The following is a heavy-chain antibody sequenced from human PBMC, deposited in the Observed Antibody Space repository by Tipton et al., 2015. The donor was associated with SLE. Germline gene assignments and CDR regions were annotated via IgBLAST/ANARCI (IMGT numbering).Heavy chain of an antibody. D-gene: IGHD3-10*01. CDR1: GFTFDDYA. J-gene: IGHJ6*02. CDR3: ARFLRGAGPYYYYGMDV. V-gene: IGHV3-20*04. Sequence: SLRLSCAVSGFTFDDYAMSWVRQVPGKGLEWVSGINWNGGSTDYGDSVKGRVTISRDNAKNSLYLQINTLSAEDTAVYYCARFLRGAGPYYYYGMDVWGQGTTVIVSS. CDR2: INWNGGST.